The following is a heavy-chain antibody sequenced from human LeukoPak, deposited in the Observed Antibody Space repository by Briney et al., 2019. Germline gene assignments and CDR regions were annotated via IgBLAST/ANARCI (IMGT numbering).Heavy chain of an antibody. V-gene: IGHV1-8*01. Sequence: ASVKVSCKASGYTFTSYDINWVRQATGQGLEWMGWMNPNRGNTGYAQKFQGRVTMTRNTSISTAYMELSSLRSEDTAVYYCARSSTMIVVDYYFDYWGQGTLVTVSS. CDR2: MNPNRGNT. D-gene: IGHD3-22*01. CDR3: ARSSTMIVVDYYFDY. CDR1: GYTFTSYD. J-gene: IGHJ4*02.